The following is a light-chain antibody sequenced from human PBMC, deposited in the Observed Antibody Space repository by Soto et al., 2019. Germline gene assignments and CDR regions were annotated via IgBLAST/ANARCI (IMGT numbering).Light chain of an antibody. CDR1: NSDIASYKY. V-gene: IGLV2-11*01. CDR2: DVS. CDR3: CSYAGSYTVV. J-gene: IGLJ2*01. Sequence: QSVLTQPRSVSGSPGQSVTISCTGTNSDIASYKYVSWYQQHPGKAPKLIIYDVSERPSGVPDRFSGSKSGNTASLTISGLQSEYETDYYCCSYAGSYTVVFGGGTKLTVL.